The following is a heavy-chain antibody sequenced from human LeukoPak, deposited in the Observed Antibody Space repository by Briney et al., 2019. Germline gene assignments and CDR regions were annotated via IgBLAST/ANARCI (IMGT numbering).Heavy chain of an antibody. J-gene: IGHJ4*02. Sequence: ASVKVSCKASGYTFTGYYMHWVRQAPGQGLEWMGWINPNSGGTNYAQKFQGRVTMTRDTSISTAYMELSRLRSDDTAVYYCARVTISGGCSGGSCRRFDYWGQGTLVTVSS. CDR2: INPNSGGT. CDR1: GYTFTGYY. D-gene: IGHD2-15*01. CDR3: ARVTISGGCSGGSCRRFDY. V-gene: IGHV1-2*02.